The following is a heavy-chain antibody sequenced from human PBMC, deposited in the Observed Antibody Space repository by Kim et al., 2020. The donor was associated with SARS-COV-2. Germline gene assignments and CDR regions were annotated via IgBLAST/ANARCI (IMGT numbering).Heavy chain of an antibody. CDR2: ISGSGGST. J-gene: IGHJ1*01. Sequence: GGSLRLSCAASGFTFSSYAMSWVRQAPGKGLEWVSAISGSGGSTYYADSVKGRFTISRDNSKNTLYLQMNSLRAEDTAVYYCAKHIGSGRRGDAEYFQHWGQGTLVTVSS. CDR3: AKHIGSGRRGDAEYFQH. CDR1: GFTFSSYA. D-gene: IGHD6-19*01. V-gene: IGHV3-23*01.